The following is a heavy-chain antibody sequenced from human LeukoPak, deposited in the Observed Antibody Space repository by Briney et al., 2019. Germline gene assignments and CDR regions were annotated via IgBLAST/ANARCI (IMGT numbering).Heavy chain of an antibody. D-gene: IGHD6-13*01. V-gene: IGHV4-59*08. CDR2: VYYSGIT. CDR1: GGSISKYY. J-gene: IGHJ4*02. Sequence: PSETLSLTCTVSGGSISKYYWNWIRQPPGKGLEWVGYVYYSGITNYNPSLKSRVTMSVHTSKNHFSLKLRSVTAADTAVYYCARHGAVGYFDYWGQGALVTVSS. CDR3: ARHGAVGYFDY.